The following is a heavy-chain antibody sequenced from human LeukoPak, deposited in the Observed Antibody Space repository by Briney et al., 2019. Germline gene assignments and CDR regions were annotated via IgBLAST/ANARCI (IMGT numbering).Heavy chain of an antibody. CDR3: ARLQYSNGYVDY. Sequence: GESLKISCKGSGNGFTSYWIGWVRQMPGKGLEWMGIIYPDDSDTRYRPSFQGQVTISADKSIATAYLQWSSLKASDTAMYYCARLQYSNGYVDYWGQGTLVTVSS. CDR1: GNGFTSYW. V-gene: IGHV5-51*01. CDR2: IYPDDSDT. J-gene: IGHJ4*02. D-gene: IGHD5-18*01.